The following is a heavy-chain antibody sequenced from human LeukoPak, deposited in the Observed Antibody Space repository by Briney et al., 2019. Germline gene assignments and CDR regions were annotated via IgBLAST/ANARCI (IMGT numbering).Heavy chain of an antibody. CDR2: VSSRMGT. D-gene: IGHD6-19*01. V-gene: IGHV3-23*01. Sequence: GGSLRLSCAASGFIPTSHGMSWVRQAPGRGLEWVPTVSSRMGTFYTDSVKGRFITSRDTSKNTLLLQMNSLRAEDTAVYYCATTRPYGTTWAGAFEDWGQGTPVTVSS. J-gene: IGHJ4*02. CDR3: ATTRPYGTTWAGAFED. CDR1: GFIPTSHG.